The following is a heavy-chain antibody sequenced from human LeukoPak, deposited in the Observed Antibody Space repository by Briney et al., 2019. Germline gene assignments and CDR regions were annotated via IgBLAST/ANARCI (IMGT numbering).Heavy chain of an antibody. J-gene: IGHJ4*02. CDR2: IWYDGSNK. Sequence: GGSLRLSCAVSGFTFSSYGMHWVRQAPGKGPEWVAVIWYDGSNKYYADSVKGRFTISRDNSKNTLYLQMGSLRAEDTAVYYCAKGGSGGESEYWGQGTLVTVSS. V-gene: IGHV3-33*06. CDR1: GFTFSSYG. CDR3: AKGGSGGESEY. D-gene: IGHD3-16*01.